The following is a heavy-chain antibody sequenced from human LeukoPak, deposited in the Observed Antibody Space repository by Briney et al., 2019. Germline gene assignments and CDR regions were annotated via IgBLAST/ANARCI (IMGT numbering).Heavy chain of an antibody. J-gene: IGHJ3*02. V-gene: IGHV4-59*11. Sequence: SETLALTSTVYGGPSSSHYWSWIRQPPGKGLEWIGYIYYSGSTNYNPSLKSRVTISVDTSKNQFSLKLSSVTAADTAVYYCARVEGYCSSTSCYAFDIWGQGTMVTVSS. CDR1: GGPSSSHY. CDR3: ARVEGYCSSTSCYAFDI. D-gene: IGHD2-2*01. CDR2: IYYSGST.